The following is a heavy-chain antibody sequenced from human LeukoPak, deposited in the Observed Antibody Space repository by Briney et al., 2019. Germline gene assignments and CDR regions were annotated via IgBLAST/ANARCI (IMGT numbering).Heavy chain of an antibody. J-gene: IGHJ4*02. Sequence: SETLSLTCAVYGGSFSGYYWSWIRQPPGKGLEWIGEINHSGSTNYNPSLKSRVTISVDTSKNQFSLKLSSVTAADTAVYYCARGQSLDYWGQGTLVTVSS. V-gene: IGHV4-34*01. CDR3: ARGQSLDY. CDR1: GGSFSGYY. CDR2: INHSGST.